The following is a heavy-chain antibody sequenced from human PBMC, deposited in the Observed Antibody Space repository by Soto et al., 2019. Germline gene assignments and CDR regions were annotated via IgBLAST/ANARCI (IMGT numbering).Heavy chain of an antibody. V-gene: IGHV1-69*13. D-gene: IGHD2-15*01. CDR1: GGTFSSYA. J-gene: IGHJ2*01. CDR3: ARVGAPYCSGGSCYNWYFDL. Sequence: SVKVSCKASGGTFSSYAISWVRQAPGQGLEWMGGIIPIFGTANYAQKFQGRVTITADESTGTAYMELSSLRSEDTAVYYCARVGAPYCSGGSCYNWYFDLWGRGTLVTVSS. CDR2: IIPIFGTA.